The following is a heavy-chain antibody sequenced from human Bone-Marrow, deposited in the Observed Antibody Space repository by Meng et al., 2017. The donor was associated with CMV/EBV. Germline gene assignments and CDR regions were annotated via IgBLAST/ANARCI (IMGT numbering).Heavy chain of an antibody. CDR2: ISWNSGSI. CDR1: GFTVSSNY. Sequence: SLKISCAASGFTVSSNYMSWVRQAPGKGLEWVSGISWNSGSIGYADSVKGRFTISRDNAKNSLYLEMNSLRTGDTALYYCARDTKMRVGDAFDIWGQGKMVTVSS. CDR3: ARDTKMRVGDAFDI. V-gene: IGHV3-9*01. J-gene: IGHJ3*02.